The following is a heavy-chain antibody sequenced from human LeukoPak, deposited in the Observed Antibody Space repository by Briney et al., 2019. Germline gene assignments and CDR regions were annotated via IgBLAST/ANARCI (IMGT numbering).Heavy chain of an antibody. Sequence: GGSLRLSCAASGFTFSSYSMTWVRQAPGKGLEWVSYISSSSSTIYYADSVKGRFTISRDNAKNSLYLQMNSLRAEDTAVYYCASPSSSGYWGQGTLVTVSS. D-gene: IGHD3-22*01. CDR3: ASPSSSGY. CDR2: ISSSSSTI. V-gene: IGHV3-48*04. J-gene: IGHJ4*02. CDR1: GFTFSSYS.